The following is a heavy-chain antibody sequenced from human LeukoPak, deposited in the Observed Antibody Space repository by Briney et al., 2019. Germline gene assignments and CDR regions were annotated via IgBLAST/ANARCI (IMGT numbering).Heavy chain of an antibody. V-gene: IGHV3-23*01. D-gene: IGHD2-21*02. Sequence: GGSLRLSCAASGFTFDDYAMHWVRQAPGKGLEWVSAITDSGGGTFYADSVKGRFTISRDNSKNTLYLQMNSLRAEDTAIYYCAKGRDLDYWGQGALVTVSS. CDR1: GFTFDDYA. J-gene: IGHJ4*02. CDR2: ITDSGGGT. CDR3: AKGRDLDY.